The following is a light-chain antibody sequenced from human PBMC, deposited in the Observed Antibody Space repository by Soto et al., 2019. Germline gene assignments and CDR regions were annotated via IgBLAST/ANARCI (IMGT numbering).Light chain of an antibody. CDR2: TTS. Sequence: DIQLTQSPSFLSASVGDRVTITCRASQDISNNLAWYQQRPGKAPNFLIYTTSTLQSGVPSRFSGSGSGTEFTLTISSLQPEDFATSFCQQVKSYPLTFGGGTKVEIK. CDR3: QQVKSYPLT. CDR1: QDISNN. J-gene: IGKJ4*01. V-gene: IGKV1-9*01.